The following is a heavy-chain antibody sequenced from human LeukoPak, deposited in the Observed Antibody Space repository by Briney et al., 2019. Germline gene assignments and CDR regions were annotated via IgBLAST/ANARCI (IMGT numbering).Heavy chain of an antibody. CDR3: VKELGPFTGFDN. J-gene: IGHJ4*02. V-gene: IGHV3-33*03. CDR1: GITFSSYW. D-gene: IGHD3-16*01. Sequence: GGSLRLSCADSGITFSSYWMSWVRQAPGKGLEWVAVIWSNGRNKYYADSVKGRFTISRDNSKNTLDLEMISLRADDTAIYYCVKELGPFTGFDNWGQGTLVTVSS. CDR2: IWSNGRNK.